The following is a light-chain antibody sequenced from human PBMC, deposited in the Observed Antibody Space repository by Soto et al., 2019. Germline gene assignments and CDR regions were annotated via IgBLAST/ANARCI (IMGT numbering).Light chain of an antibody. CDR3: QHYGTSPWP. Sequence: EIVLTQSPGTLSLSPGERATLSCRASQSFRNNYLAWYHQKPGRAPRLVIYGASSRATGIPDRFSGSGSGADFTITISRLEPEHLSVYYCQHYGTSPWPFGQGTRVEI. J-gene: IGKJ1*01. CDR1: QSFRNNY. V-gene: IGKV3-20*01. CDR2: GAS.